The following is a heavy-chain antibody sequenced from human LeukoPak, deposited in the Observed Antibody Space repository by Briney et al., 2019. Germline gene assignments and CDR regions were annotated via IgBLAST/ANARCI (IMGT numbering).Heavy chain of an antibody. CDR1: GITFSNSA. CDR3: VKSAGKDGYRDVFDI. J-gene: IGHJ3*02. V-gene: IGHV3-23*01. CDR2: ITKSGDQT. D-gene: IGHD5-24*01. Sequence: GGSLRLSCVPSGITFSNSALSWVRQAPGKGLEWVSTITKSGDQTHYADSVRGLFTISRDIFKHTLYLQMNRLRAEDTAVYHCVKSAGKDGYRDVFDIWGQGTVVTVSS.